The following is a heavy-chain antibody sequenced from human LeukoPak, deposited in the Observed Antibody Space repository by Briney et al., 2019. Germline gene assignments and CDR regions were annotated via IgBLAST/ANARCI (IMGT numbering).Heavy chain of an antibody. D-gene: IGHD6-13*01. CDR1: GFTFSNYW. V-gene: IGHV3-7*04. CDR2: ISPGGSEK. Sequence: PGGSLRPSCAASGFTFSNYWMSWVRQAPGKGLEWVAKISPGGSEKYYVDSVKGRFTISRDNAKNSLDLEMSSLRADDTAVYYCARGGSSRFDQWGQGTLVTVSS. CDR3: ARGGSSRFDQ. J-gene: IGHJ4*02.